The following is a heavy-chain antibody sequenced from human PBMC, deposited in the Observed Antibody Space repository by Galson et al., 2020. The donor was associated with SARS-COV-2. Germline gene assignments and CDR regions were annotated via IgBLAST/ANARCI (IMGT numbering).Heavy chain of an antibody. CDR3: ARDSLHHLITMIVVAMGAFDI. Sequence: GGSLRLSCAASGFTFSTYSMNWVRQAPGKRLEWVSSISSSTSCTYYADSVKGRFTISRDNAKNTLYLQMNSLRAEDTAVYYCARDSLHHLITMIVVAMGAFDIWGQGTMVTVSS. V-gene: IGHV3-21*01. J-gene: IGHJ3*02. CDR2: ISSSTSCT. CDR1: GFTFSTYS. D-gene: IGHD3-22*01.